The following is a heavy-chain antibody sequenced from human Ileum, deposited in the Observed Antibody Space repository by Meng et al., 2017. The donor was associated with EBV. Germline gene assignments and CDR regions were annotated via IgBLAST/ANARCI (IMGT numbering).Heavy chain of an antibody. CDR2: MNSNSGNT. D-gene: IGHD3-16*01. V-gene: IGHV1-8*02. CDR1: GYTLIYHD. Sequence: VRGVEAVGEVRRPGALGKVSCKASGYTLIYHDINWCQRAPGQGLEWMGWMNSNSGNTGYGQKFQDRVTMTRNTSISTAYMELSSLTSEDTALYYCARGSGAGGRDWFDPWGQGTLVTVSS. CDR3: ARGSGAGGRDWFDP. J-gene: IGHJ5*02.